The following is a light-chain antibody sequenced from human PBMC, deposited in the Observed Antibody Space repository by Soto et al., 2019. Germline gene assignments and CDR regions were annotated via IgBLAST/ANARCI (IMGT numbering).Light chain of an antibody. J-gene: IGLJ1*01. CDR2: DVH. CDR3: HSYANCTSYV. Sequence: QSALTQPASVSGSPGQSITISCTGTSSDVGAFDYVSWYQQHPGTAPKLMIFDVHNRPSGVSDRFSGSKSGNTASLTISGLQAEDEADYYCHSYANCTSYVFGTGTKLTVL. CDR1: SSDVGAFDY. V-gene: IGLV2-14*03.